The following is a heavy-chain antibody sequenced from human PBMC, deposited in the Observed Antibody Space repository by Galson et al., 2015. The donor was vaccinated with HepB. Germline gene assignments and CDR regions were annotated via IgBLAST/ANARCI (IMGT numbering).Heavy chain of an antibody. CDR1: GFTFPSSG. J-gene: IGHJ5*02. D-gene: IGHD6-13*01. Sequence: SLRLSCAASGFTFPSSGMHWVRQAPGKGLEWVAVIGPDGREKYYAESVKGRFTISRDNSKNTLYLEMDNLRVEDTAVYYCASDGGREPPAGPSRSSAPWGPRTLVIAPS. CDR2: IGPDGREK. V-gene: IGHV3-33*01. CDR3: ASDGGREPPAGPSRSSAP.